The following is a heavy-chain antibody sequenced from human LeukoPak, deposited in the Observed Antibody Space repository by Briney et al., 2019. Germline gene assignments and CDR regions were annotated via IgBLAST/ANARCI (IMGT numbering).Heavy chain of an antibody. Sequence: GGSLRLSCAASGFTFSSYSMNWVRQAPGKGLEWVSYISSSSSTIYYADSVKGRFTISRDNAKSSLYLQMNSLRAEDTAVYYCARGSLVGATYSFAFDIWGQGTMVTVSS. CDR1: GFTFSSYS. D-gene: IGHD1-26*01. CDR2: ISSSSSTI. CDR3: ARGSLVGATYSFAFDI. J-gene: IGHJ3*02. V-gene: IGHV3-48*01.